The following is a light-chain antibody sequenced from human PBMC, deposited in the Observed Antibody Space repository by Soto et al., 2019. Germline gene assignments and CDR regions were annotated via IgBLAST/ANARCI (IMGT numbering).Light chain of an antibody. CDR3: TSYTSISTHVV. J-gene: IGLJ2*01. Sequence: QSALTQPASVPGSPGQSITISCTGTSSDVGGYNYVSWYQQHPGKAPKLMIYEVSNRPSGVSNRFSGSKSGNTASLTISGLQAEDEADYYCTSYTSISTHVVFGGGTKLTVL. CDR2: EVS. CDR1: SSDVGGYNY. V-gene: IGLV2-14*01.